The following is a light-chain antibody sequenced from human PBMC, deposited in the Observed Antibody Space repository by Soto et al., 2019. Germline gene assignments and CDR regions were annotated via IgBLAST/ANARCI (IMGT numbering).Light chain of an antibody. Sequence: DIQMTQSPSSLSASVGDRVTITCRASQGVTNDLGWYQQKPGKATKRLIYAASSLQSGVPSRFSGSGSGTEFTLTISRQPPVYFATYFCLQDYTTPGTFGQGTKVEIK. CDR1: QGVTND. J-gene: IGKJ1*01. CDR3: LQDYTTPGT. V-gene: IGKV1-17*01. CDR2: AAS.